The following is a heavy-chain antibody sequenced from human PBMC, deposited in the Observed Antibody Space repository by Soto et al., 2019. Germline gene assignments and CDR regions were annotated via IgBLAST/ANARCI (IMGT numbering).Heavy chain of an antibody. Sequence: QVQLQESGPGLVKPSQTLSLTCTVSGGSISSGGYYWSWVRQHPGKGLEWIGYIYYSGSTYYNPSLKSRVTISVDTSKNQFSLKLSSVTAADTAVYYCATLDGHGDQTDYWYFDLWGRGTLVTVSS. J-gene: IGHJ2*01. V-gene: IGHV4-31*03. CDR3: ATLDGHGDQTDYWYFDL. D-gene: IGHD4-17*01. CDR2: IYYSGST. CDR1: GGSISSGGYY.